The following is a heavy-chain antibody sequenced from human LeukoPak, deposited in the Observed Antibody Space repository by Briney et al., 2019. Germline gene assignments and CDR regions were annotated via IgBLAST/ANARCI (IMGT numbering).Heavy chain of an antibody. V-gene: IGHV4-34*01. CDR1: GGSFSGYY. Sequence: SETLSLTCAVYGGSFSGYYWSWIRQPPGKGLEWIGEINHSGSTNYNPSLKSRATISVDTSKNQFSLKLSSVTAADTAVYYCARGPNIAAAGIDYWGQGTWSPSPQ. CDR2: INHSGST. D-gene: IGHD6-13*01. J-gene: IGHJ4*02. CDR3: ARGPNIAAAGIDY.